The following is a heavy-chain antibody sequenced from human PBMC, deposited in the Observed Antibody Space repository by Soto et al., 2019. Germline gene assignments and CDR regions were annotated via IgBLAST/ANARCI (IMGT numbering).Heavy chain of an antibody. CDR3: VKDTPPNSRSSDSKAPSS. V-gene: IGHV3-64D*08. CDR2: ISSNGGST. Sequence: HPGGSLRLSCSASGFTFSSYAMHWVRQAPGKGLEYVSAISSNGGSTYYADSVKGRFTISRDNSKNTLYLQMSSLRAEDTAVYYCVKDTPPNSRSSDSKAPSSWGQGTLVTVSS. D-gene: IGHD6-6*01. J-gene: IGHJ4*02. CDR1: GFTFSSYA.